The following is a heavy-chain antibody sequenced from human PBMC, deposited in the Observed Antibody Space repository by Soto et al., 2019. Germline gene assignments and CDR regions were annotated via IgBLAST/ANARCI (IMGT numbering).Heavy chain of an antibody. Sequence: PGGSLRLSWGACGFTFSSYGMHWVRQAPGKGLEWVAVIWYDGSNKYYADSVKGRFTISRDNSKNTLYLQMNSLRAEDTAVYYCARDISSSWYYYYYGMDVWGQGTTVTVSS. CDR1: GFTFSSYG. CDR2: IWYDGSNK. J-gene: IGHJ6*02. CDR3: ARDISSSWYYYYYGMDV. D-gene: IGHD6-13*01. V-gene: IGHV3-33*01.